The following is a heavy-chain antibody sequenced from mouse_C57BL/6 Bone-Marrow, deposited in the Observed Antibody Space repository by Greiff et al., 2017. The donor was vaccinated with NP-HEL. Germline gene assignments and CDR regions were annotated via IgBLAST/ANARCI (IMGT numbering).Heavy chain of an antibody. V-gene: IGHV5-4*01. CDR2: ISDGGSYT. J-gene: IGHJ1*03. CDR3: ARDGGYYGSSWYFDV. D-gene: IGHD1-1*01. Sequence: DVHLVESGGGLVKPGGSLKLSCAASGFTFSSYAMSWVRQTPEKRLEWVATISDGGSYTYYPDNVKGRFTISRDNAKNNLYLQMSHLKSEETAMYYCARDGGYYGSSWYFDVWGTGTTVTVSS. CDR1: GFTFSSYA.